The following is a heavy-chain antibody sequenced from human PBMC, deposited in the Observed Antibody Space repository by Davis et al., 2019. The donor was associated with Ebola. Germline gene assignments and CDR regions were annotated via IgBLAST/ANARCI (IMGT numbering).Heavy chain of an antibody. J-gene: IGHJ6*02. V-gene: IGHV4-59*08. CDR2: IYYSGST. CDR1: GGSFSSYY. CDR3: ARLVYYYGMDV. Sequence: MPSETLSLTCAVYGGSFSSYYWSWIRQPPGKGLEWIGYIYYSGSTNYNPSLKSRVTISVDMSKNQFSLKLSSVTAADTAVYYCARLVYYYGMDVWGQGTTVTVSS.